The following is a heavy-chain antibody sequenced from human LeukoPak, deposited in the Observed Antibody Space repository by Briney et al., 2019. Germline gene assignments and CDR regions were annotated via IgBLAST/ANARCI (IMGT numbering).Heavy chain of an antibody. Sequence: ASVKVSCKASGGTFSSYDISWVRQAPGQGLEWMGGIMPMFGKANYAQKFQGRVTTTADKATSTAYMELSSLRSDDTAVYYCASQYYDSSGYGSFDYWGQGALVTVSS. V-gene: IGHV1-69*06. D-gene: IGHD3-22*01. CDR3: ASQYYDSSGYGSFDY. CDR1: GGTFSSYD. CDR2: IMPMFGKA. J-gene: IGHJ4*02.